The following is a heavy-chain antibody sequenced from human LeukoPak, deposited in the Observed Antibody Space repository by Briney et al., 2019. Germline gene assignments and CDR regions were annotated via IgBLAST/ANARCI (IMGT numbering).Heavy chain of an antibody. D-gene: IGHD1-26*01. Sequence: SETLSLTCTVSGGSISSGGYSWSWIRQHPGKGLGWIGYIYYSGSTYYNPSLKSRVTISVDTSKNQFSLKLSSVTAADTAVYYCSSGSYRIGFDYWGQGTLVTVSS. CDR1: GGSISSGGYS. J-gene: IGHJ4*02. CDR2: IYYSGST. V-gene: IGHV4-31*03. CDR3: SSGSYRIGFDY.